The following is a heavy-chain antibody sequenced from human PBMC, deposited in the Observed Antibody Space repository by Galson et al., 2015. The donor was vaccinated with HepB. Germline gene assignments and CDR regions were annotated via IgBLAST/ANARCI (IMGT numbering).Heavy chain of an antibody. V-gene: IGHV3-7*03. CDR1: GFTFSRYW. Sequence: LRLSCATSGFTFSRYWMSWVRQAPGKGLEWVANINEDGSEKYYADSVRGRVTISRDNAKNSLYLQMNSLRAEDTAVFYCARRSGDPFDYWGQGTLVTVSS. CDR2: INEDGSEK. CDR3: ARRSGDPFDY. D-gene: IGHD3-10*01. J-gene: IGHJ4*02.